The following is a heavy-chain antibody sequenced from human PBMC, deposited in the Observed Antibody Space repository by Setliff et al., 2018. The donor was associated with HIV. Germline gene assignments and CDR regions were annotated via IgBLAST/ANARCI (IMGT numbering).Heavy chain of an antibody. CDR1: GGSISSHY. J-gene: IGHJ5*02. CDR3: ARTSGSDRLNWFDP. V-gene: IGHV4-59*11. D-gene: IGHD3-10*01. Sequence: PSETRSLTCIVSGGSISSHYWSWIRQPPGKGLEWIGYIYYSGSTTYNPSLKGRVTISVDTSKNQFSLRLRSVTAADTAVYYCARTSGSDRLNWFDPWGQGTLVTVSS. CDR2: IYYSGST.